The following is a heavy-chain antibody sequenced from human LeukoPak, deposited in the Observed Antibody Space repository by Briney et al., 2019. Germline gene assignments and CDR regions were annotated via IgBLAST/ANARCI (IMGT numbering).Heavy chain of an antibody. CDR1: GGSLSGYY. V-gene: IGHV4-59*12. D-gene: IGHD3-22*01. CDR3: ASWCTSSYYVTRVDH. J-gene: IGHJ4*02. Sequence: SETLSLTCALSGGSLSGYYWSWIRQFPGKGLEWIAYMSYIGSTNYNPSLRSRVTISIDTSKNQLSLTLTSVTAADTAVYYCASWCTSSYYVTRVDHWGQGTLVTVSS. CDR2: MSYIGST.